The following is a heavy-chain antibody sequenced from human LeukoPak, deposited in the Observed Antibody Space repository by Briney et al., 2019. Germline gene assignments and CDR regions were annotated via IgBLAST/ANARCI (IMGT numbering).Heavy chain of an antibody. D-gene: IGHD6-19*01. Sequence: GGSLRLSCAATGLSVSSNFMSWVRQAPGKGLEWVSVIYGGGSTYYADSVRGRFTISRDTPKNTLYLQMNSLRVEDTAVYYCASWPVGWYGEDSWGQGTLVTVSS. CDR1: GLSVSSNF. V-gene: IGHV3-53*01. CDR3: ASWPVGWYGEDS. J-gene: IGHJ4*02. CDR2: IYGGGST.